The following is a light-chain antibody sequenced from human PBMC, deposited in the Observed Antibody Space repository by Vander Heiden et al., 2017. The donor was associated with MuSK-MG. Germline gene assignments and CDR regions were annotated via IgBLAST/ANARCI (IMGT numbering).Light chain of an antibody. V-gene: IGKV3-11*01. Sequence: EIVLTQSPATLSLSPGERATLSCRASQSVSSYLAWYQQKPGQAPRLLIYDASNRDTGIQARFSGSGSGTDFTLTISSLETEDFAVYYCQQRSNWPFGGGTKVEIK. CDR1: QSVSSY. CDR3: QQRSNWP. J-gene: IGKJ4*01. CDR2: DAS.